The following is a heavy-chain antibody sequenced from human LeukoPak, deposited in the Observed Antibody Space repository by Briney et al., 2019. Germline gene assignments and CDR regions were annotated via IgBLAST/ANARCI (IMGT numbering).Heavy chain of an antibody. V-gene: IGHV3-30*02. CDR1: GFTFRTYG. CDR2: IRYDGSNK. D-gene: IGHD1-26*01. J-gene: IGHJ4*02. Sequence: GGSLRLSCAASGFTFRTYGMHWVRQAPGKGLEWVAFIRYDGSNKYYADSVKGRFTISRDNSKNTLYLQMNSLRAEDTAVYYCAKARGLGIVGAHFDYWGQGTLVTVSS. CDR3: AKARGLGIVGAHFDY.